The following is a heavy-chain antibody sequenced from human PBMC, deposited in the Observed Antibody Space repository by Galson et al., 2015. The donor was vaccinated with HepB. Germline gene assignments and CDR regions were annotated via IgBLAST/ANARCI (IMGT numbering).Heavy chain of an antibody. CDR3: ARRSSSAAGGRGLDV. V-gene: IGHV5-51*01. CDR1: GYSFSGYW. CDR2: IYPDNSDT. Sequence: QSGAEVKEAGESLRISCKGSGYSFSGYWISWVRQMPGKGLEWMGIIYPDNSDTRYSPSFQGQVTFSADKSISTAYLQWNSLKAPDTAMYYCARRSSSAAGGRGLDVWGQGTTVTVSS. D-gene: IGHD6-6*01. J-gene: IGHJ6*02.